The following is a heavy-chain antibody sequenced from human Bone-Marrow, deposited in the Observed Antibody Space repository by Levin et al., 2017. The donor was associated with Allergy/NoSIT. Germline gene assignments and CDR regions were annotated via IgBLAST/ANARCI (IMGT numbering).Heavy chain of an antibody. D-gene: IGHD6-19*01. CDR3: ARDQRYSSVFDY. CDR2: INPTVGGT. V-gene: IGHV1-46*01. J-gene: IGHJ4*02. CDR1: GYTFTNYF. Sequence: PGESLKISCKASGYTFTNYFMHWVRQAPGQGLEWVGLINPTVGGTNYAQKFQGRVTLTRDTSTGTVYMELGSLAFEDTAVYYCARDQRYSSVFDYWGQGTLVTVSS.